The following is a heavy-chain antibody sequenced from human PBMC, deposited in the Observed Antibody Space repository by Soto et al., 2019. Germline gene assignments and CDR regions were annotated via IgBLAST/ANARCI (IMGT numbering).Heavy chain of an antibody. V-gene: IGHV4-59*01. CDR3: ARDLGEYYYDSSGYQKLYYFDY. CDR1: GGSIRSYY. Sequence: SETLSLTCTVSGGSIRSYYWSWIRQPPRKGLEWIGYIYYSGSTNYNPSLKSRVTISVDTSKNQFSLKLSSVTAADTAVYYCARDLGEYYYDSSGYQKLYYFDYWGQGTLVTVS. J-gene: IGHJ4*02. D-gene: IGHD3-22*01. CDR2: IYYSGST.